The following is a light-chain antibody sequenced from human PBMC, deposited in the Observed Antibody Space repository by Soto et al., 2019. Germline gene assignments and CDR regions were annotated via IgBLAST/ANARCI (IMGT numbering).Light chain of an antibody. J-gene: IGKJ4*01. CDR3: QQYDNPTLT. CDR1: QSLLHSNGYNY. Sequence: MTQSPLSLPVTPGEPASISCRPSQSLLHSNGYNYLNWYQQKQGKAPKLXIYDAPNLETGVPSRFSGSGSGTDFTFTISSLQPEDIATYYCQQYDNPTLTFGGGTKVDI. CDR2: DAP. V-gene: IGKV1-33*01.